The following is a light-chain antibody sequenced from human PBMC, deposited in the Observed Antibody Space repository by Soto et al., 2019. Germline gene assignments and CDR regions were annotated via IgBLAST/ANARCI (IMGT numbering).Light chain of an antibody. CDR2: WAS. J-gene: IGKJ1*01. CDR3: HQCYSRPQT. Sequence: DIVMTQSPDSLAVSLGERATINCKSSQSVLYSSNNKNYLAWYQQKPGQPPKLLIYWASTRESGVPDRFSGSGSGTDFTLTISSLQAEDVAVYYCHQCYSRPQTLGQGTKVEIK. V-gene: IGKV4-1*01. CDR1: QSVLYSSNNKNY.